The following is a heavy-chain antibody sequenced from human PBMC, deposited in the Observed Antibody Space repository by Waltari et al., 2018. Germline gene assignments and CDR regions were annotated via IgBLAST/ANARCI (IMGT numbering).Heavy chain of an antibody. CDR1: GFTFSSYS. CDR3: AREVAWFGELYYYYGMDV. J-gene: IGHJ6*02. V-gene: IGHV3-21*04. CDR2: ISSSSSYI. Sequence: EVQLVESGGGLVKPGGSLRLSCAASGFTFSSYSMNWVRQAPGKGLEWVSSISSSSSYIYYADSVKGRFTISRDNAKNSLYLQMNSLRAEDTAVYYCAREVAWFGELYYYYGMDVWGQGTTVTVSS. D-gene: IGHD3-10*01.